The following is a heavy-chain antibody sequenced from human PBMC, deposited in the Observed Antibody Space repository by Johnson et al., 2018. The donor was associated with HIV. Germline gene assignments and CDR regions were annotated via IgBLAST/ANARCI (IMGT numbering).Heavy chain of an antibody. CDR2: INWNGGST. Sequence: VQLVESGGSVVRPGGSLRLSCAASGFTFDDYGMSWVRQAPGKGLEWVSGINWNGGSTGYADSVKGRFTISRDNAKNSLYLQMNSLRGEDTALYYCARGKYGTNGGCYTKGAFDIWGQGTMVTVSS. CDR1: GFTFDDYG. J-gene: IGHJ3*02. CDR3: ARGKYGTNGGCYTKGAFDI. D-gene: IGHD2-8*01. V-gene: IGHV3-20*04.